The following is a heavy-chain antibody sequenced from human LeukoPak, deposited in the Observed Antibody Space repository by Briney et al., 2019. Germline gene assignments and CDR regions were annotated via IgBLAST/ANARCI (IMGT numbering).Heavy chain of an antibody. CDR3: ATGYSSGWYGSSY. J-gene: IGHJ4*02. CDR2: ISGSGGST. CDR1: GFTFSSYA. Sequence: GWSLRLSCAASGFTFSSYAMSWVRQAPGKGLEWVSAISGSGGSTYYADSVKGRFTISRDNSKNTLYLQMNSLRAEDTAVYYCATGYSSGWYGSSYWGQGTLVTVSS. D-gene: IGHD6-19*01. V-gene: IGHV3-23*01.